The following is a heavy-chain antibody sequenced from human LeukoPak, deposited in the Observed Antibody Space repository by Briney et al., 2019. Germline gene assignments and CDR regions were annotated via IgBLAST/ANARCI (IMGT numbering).Heavy chain of an antibody. CDR3: VKHSGGVYGNSDY. J-gene: IGHJ4*02. CDR2: IGRGGTDT. Sequence: GGSLRLSCAASGFTLKNAWMNWVRQAPGKGLEWVSTIGRGGTDTYYADSVRGRFTISKDSSKNTLQMNSLSAEDTAIYYCVKHSGGVYGNSDYWGQGILVTVSS. CDR1: GFTLKNAW. V-gene: IGHV3-23*01. D-gene: IGHD1-1*01.